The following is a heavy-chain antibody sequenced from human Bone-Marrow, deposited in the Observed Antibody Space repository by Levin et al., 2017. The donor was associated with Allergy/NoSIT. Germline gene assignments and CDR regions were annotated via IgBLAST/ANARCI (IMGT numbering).Heavy chain of an antibody. D-gene: IGHD2-15*01. J-gene: IGHJ4*02. V-gene: IGHV4-39*01. CDR1: GGSISSSSYY. Sequence: GSLRLSCTVSGGSISSSSYYWGWIRQPPGKGLEWIGSIYYSGSTYYNPSLKSRVTISVDTSKNQFSLKLSSVTAADTAVYYCASQEDCSGGSCFSFDYWGQGTLVTVSS. CDR2: IYYSGST. CDR3: ASQEDCSGGSCFSFDY.